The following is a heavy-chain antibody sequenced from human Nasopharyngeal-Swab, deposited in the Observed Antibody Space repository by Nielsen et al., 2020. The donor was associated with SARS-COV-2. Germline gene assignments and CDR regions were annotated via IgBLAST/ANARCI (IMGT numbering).Heavy chain of an antibody. CDR3: ARDTVKRRWLQLDSGYYYYYGMDV. V-gene: IGHV4-39*07. Sequence: WIRQPPGKGLEWIGRIYYSGSTYYNPSLKSRVTISVDTSKNQFSLKLSSVTAADTAVYYCARDTVKRRWLQLDSGYYYYYGMDVWGQGTTVTVSS. J-gene: IGHJ6*02. D-gene: IGHD5-24*01. CDR2: IYYSGST.